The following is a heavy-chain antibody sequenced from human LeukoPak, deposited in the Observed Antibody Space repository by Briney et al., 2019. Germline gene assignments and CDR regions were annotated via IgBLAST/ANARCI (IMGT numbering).Heavy chain of an antibody. CDR3: AREGGNYDFWSSTLSRGYWFDL. D-gene: IGHD3-3*01. J-gene: IGHJ5*02. Sequence: GGSLRLSCAASGFTFSSYWMTWVRQAPGKGLEWVAHVRPDGSEKSYVDSVKGRFTISRDNAQNTLYLQMNSLRAEDTAVYYCAREGGNYDFWSSTLSRGYWFDLWGQGTLVTVSS. V-gene: IGHV3-7*01. CDR1: GFTFSSYW. CDR2: VRPDGSEK.